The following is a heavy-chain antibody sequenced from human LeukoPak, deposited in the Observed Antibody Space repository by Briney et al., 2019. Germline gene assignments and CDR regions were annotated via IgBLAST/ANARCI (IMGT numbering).Heavy chain of an antibody. CDR1: GGSFSGYY. V-gene: IGHV4-34*01. Sequence: MPSETLSLTCAVYGGSFSGYYWSWIRQPPGKGLEWIGEINHSGSTNYNPSLKSRVTISVDTSKNQFSLKLSSVTAADTAVYYCARGRGAYGDRRGIDYRGQGTLVTVSS. D-gene: IGHD4-17*01. J-gene: IGHJ4*02. CDR3: ARGRGAYGDRRGIDY. CDR2: INHSGST.